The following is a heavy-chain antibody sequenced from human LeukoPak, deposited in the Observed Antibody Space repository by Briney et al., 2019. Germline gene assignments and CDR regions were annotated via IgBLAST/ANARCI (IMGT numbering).Heavy chain of an antibody. D-gene: IGHD3-22*01. Sequence: SETLSLTCTVSGGSISSYYWSWIRQPLGKGLEWIGYIYYSGSTNYNPSLKSRVTISVDTSKNQFSLKLSSVTAADTAVYYCARHTNYYDSSGYPTYYMDVWGKGTTVTVSS. CDR1: GGSISSYY. CDR2: IYYSGST. J-gene: IGHJ6*03. CDR3: ARHTNYYDSSGYPTYYMDV. V-gene: IGHV4-59*08.